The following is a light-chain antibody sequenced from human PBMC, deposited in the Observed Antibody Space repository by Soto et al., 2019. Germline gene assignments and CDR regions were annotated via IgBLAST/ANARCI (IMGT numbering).Light chain of an antibody. CDR2: GAS. CDR1: QDIGND. CDR3: RQDYTYPFT. V-gene: IGKV1-6*01. Sequence: AIQMTQSPPSLSASVGDRVTITCRASQDIGNDLGWYQQRPGKAPKLLIYGASILQSGVPSRFSGSGTGTDFTLTISSLQPDASATYYCRQDYTYPFTFGPGTKMDVK. J-gene: IGKJ3*01.